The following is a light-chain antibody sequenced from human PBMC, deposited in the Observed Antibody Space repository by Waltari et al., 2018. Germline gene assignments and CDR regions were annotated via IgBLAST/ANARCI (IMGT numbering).Light chain of an antibody. CDR2: GVS. Sequence: EIVMTQSPATLPLSPGVRATLSCRARRNVGSDLAWYQQKPGQPPRLLIYGVSSRATGIPARFSGSGYGTEFALTISSLQSEDSAVYYCQHYRTQPLTFGGGTRVEI. V-gene: IGKV3-15*01. CDR1: RNVGSD. CDR3: QHYRTQPLT. J-gene: IGKJ4*01.